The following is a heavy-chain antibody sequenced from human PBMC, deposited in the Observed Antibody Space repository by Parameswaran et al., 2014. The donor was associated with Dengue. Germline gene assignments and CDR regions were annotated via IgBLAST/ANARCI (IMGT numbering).Heavy chain of an antibody. V-gene: IGHV3-23*01. CDR2: ISGSGGST. J-gene: IGHJ6*02. Sequence: RWIRQPPGKGLEWVSAISGSGGSTYYADSVKGRFTISRDNSKNTLYLQMNSLRAEDTAVYYCAKINDSSGSPRVNYYYYYGMDVWGQGTTVTVSS. D-gene: IGHD3-22*01. CDR3: AKINDSSGSPRVNYYYYYGMDV.